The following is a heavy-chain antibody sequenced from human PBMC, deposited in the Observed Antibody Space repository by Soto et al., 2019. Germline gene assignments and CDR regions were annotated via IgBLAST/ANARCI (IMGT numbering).Heavy chain of an antibody. Sequence: SETLSLTCTLSGGSISDYYWSWIRQPPGKGLEWIGYIYYSGTTNYSPSLKSRVTISVDTSKNQFSLELSSVTAADSAIYYCARQSGGYYYYGMDVWGQGTTVT. CDR2: IYYSGTT. V-gene: IGHV4-59*08. CDR1: GGSISDYY. D-gene: IGHD1-26*01. J-gene: IGHJ6*02. CDR3: ARQSGGYYYYGMDV.